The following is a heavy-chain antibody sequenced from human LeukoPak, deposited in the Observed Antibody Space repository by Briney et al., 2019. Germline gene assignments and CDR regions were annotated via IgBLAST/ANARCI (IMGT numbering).Heavy chain of an antibody. V-gene: IGHV4-61*02. CDR1: GGSISSGSYY. CDR2: IYTSGST. J-gene: IGHJ4*02. CDR3: ARGGDSGDYAY. Sequence: PSETLSLTCTVSGGSISSGSYYWCWIRQPAGKGLEWIGRIYTSGSTNYNPSLKSRVTISADTSKNQFSLKLTSVTAADTAVYYCARGGDSGDYAYWGQGTLVTVSS. D-gene: IGHD4-17*01.